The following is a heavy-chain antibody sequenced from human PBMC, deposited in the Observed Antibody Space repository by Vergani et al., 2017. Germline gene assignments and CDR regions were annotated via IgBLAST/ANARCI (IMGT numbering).Heavy chain of an antibody. D-gene: IGHD6-25*01. V-gene: IGHV4-34*01. CDR2: INHSGST. J-gene: IGHJ5*02. CDR1: GGSFSGYY. Sequence: QVQLQQWGAGLLKPSETLSLTCAVYGGSFSGYYWSWIRQPPGKGLEWFGEINHSGSTNYNPSLKSRVTISVYTSKDQFSLKLSSVPAADTAVYYCARGRRIRAGGGWFDPWGQGTLVTVSS. CDR3: ARGRRIRAGGGWFDP.